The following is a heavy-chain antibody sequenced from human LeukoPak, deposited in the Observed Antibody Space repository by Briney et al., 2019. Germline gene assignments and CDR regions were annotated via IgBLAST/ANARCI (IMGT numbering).Heavy chain of an antibody. CDR3: ARGGRYFDWLLSQYFDY. CDR2: MNPNSGNT. CDR1: GYTFTSYD. J-gene: IGHJ4*02. D-gene: IGHD3-9*01. V-gene: IGHV1-8*01. Sequence: PEASVKVSCKASGYTFTSYDINWVRQATGQGLEWMGWMNPNSGNTGYAQKFQGRVTMTRNTSISTAYMELSSLRSEDTAVYYCARGGRYFDWLLSQYFDYWGQGTLVTVSS.